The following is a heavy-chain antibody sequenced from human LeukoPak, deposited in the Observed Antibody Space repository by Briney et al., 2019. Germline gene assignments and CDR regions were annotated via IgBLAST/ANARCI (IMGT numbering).Heavy chain of an antibody. Sequence: SETLSLTCTVSGGSISSGGYYCSWIRQHPGKGLEWIGYIYYSGSTYYNPSLKSRVTISVDTSKNQFSLKLSSVNAADTAVYYCARDSDPRGLFDYWGQGTLVTVSS. J-gene: IGHJ4*02. CDR2: IYYSGST. CDR1: GGSISSGGYY. CDR3: ARDSDPRGLFDY. V-gene: IGHV4-31*03.